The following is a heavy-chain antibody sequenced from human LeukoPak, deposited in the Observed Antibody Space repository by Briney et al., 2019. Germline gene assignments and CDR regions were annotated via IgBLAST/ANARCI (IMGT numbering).Heavy chain of an antibody. J-gene: IGHJ4*02. D-gene: IGHD6-13*01. CDR3: ATGGVAAAGTPLVDY. V-gene: IGHV1-18*01. CDR1: GYTFTSYG. Sequence: ASVKVSCKASGYTFTSYGISWVRQAPGQGLEWMGWISGYNGNTNYAQKLQGRVTLTTDTSTSTAYMELWSLRSEDTAVYYCATGGVAAAGTPLVDYWGQGTLVTVSS. CDR2: ISGYNGNT.